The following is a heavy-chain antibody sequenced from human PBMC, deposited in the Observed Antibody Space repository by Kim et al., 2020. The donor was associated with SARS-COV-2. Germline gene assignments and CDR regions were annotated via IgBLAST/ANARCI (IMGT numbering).Heavy chain of an antibody. D-gene: IGHD6-13*01. J-gene: IGHJ5*02. Sequence: SETLSLTCTVSGGSISSGSYYWSWIRQPAGKGLEWIGRIYTSGSTNYNPSLKSRVTISVDTSKNQFSLKLSSVTAADTAVYYCARDGIAAAGRPNWFDPWGQGTLVTVSS. CDR3: ARDGIAAAGRPNWFDP. CDR1: GGSISSGSYY. V-gene: IGHV4-61*02. CDR2: IYTSGST.